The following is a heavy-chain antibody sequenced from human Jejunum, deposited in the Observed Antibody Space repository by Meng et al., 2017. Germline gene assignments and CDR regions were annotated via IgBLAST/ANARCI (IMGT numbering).Heavy chain of an antibody. CDR2: ISTYNGNT. Sequence: QVHLVQAEAEVKKPGASVKVSCKTSGDTFKTFGISWVRQAPGQGLEWMGWISTYNGNTHYAQKLQGRVTMTTGTSTSTVYMELRSLRSDDTAVYYCARDGVSFTMIRGGRYWGQGTLVTVSS. CDR1: GDTFKTFG. J-gene: IGHJ4*02. CDR3: ARDGVSFTMIRGGRY. D-gene: IGHD3-10*01. V-gene: IGHV1-18*01.